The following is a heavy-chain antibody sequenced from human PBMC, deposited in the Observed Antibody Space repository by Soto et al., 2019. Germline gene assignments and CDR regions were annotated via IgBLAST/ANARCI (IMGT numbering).Heavy chain of an antibody. V-gene: IGHV3-23*01. CDR3: AKDVTSGSYFFDY. Sequence: GGSLRLSCAASGFTFSSYAMSWVRQAPGKGLEWVSAISGSGGSTYYADSVKGRFTISRDDSKNTLYLQMNSLRAEDTAVYYCAKDVTSGSYFFDYWGQGTLVTVSS. D-gene: IGHD1-26*01. J-gene: IGHJ4*02. CDR2: ISGSGGST. CDR1: GFTFSSYA.